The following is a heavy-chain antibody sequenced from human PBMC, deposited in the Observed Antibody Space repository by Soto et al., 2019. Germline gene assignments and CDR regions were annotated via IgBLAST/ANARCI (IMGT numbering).Heavy chain of an antibody. J-gene: IGHJ4*02. CDR3: AKVIGGAGTDF. Sequence: EVQLLESGGGLGQPGGSLRLSCAASGFTFSSYVMNWVRQAPGKGLEWVSGISGSGGTTYYADSVKGRFTISRDNSKNTLYLQMNSLRAEDTAVYYCAKVIGGAGTDFWGQGTLVTVSS. CDR2: ISGSGGTT. V-gene: IGHV3-23*01. CDR1: GFTFSSYV. D-gene: IGHD6-13*01.